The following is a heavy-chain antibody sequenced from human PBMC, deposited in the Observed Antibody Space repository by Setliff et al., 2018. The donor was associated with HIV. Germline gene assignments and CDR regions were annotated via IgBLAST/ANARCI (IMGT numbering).Heavy chain of an antibody. J-gene: IGHJ4*02. CDR2: AYSSGST. D-gene: IGHD6-13*01. V-gene: IGHV4-39*01. CDR1: GGSITSSGSYY. CDR3: ARRGGISATLSVRAFDS. Sequence: TLSLTCTVSGGSITSSGSYYWAWLRQPPGKGLEWIGSAYSSGSTYHSPSFKSRITISVDASNNQFSLRLNSVTATDTAVYFCARRGGISATLSVRAFDSWGQGTLVTVSS.